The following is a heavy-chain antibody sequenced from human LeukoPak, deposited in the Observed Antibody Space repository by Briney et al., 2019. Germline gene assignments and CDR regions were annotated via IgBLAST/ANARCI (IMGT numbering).Heavy chain of an antibody. CDR1: GFTFSSYG. Sequence: GGSLRLSCAASGFTFSSYGMHWVRQAPGKGLEWVAVISCDGSNKYYADSVKGRFTISRDNSKNTLYLQMNSLRAEDTAVYYCAKDGVAYYYDSSGYLDYWGQGTLVTVSS. CDR2: ISCDGSNK. D-gene: IGHD3-22*01. CDR3: AKDGVAYYYDSSGYLDY. V-gene: IGHV3-30*18. J-gene: IGHJ4*02.